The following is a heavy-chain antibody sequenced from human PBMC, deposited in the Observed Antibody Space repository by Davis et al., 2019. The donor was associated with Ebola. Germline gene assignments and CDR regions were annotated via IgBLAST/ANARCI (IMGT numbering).Heavy chain of an antibody. CDR1: GFTFSSYS. CDR3: LPTYYYGSGNYSPDY. J-gene: IGHJ4*02. Sequence: PGGSLRLSCAASGFTFSSYSMNWVRQAPGKGLEWVSSISSSSSYIYYADSVKGRFNISRDNSQNTLYLQMNSLRAEDTAVYYCLPTYYYGSGNYSPDYWGQGTLVTVSS. D-gene: IGHD3-10*01. CDR2: ISSSSSYI. V-gene: IGHV3-21*04.